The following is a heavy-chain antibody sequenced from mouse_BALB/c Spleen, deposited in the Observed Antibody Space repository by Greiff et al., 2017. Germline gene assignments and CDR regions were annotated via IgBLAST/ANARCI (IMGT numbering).Heavy chain of an antibody. D-gene: IGHD1-1*01. CDR2: ISDGGSYT. V-gene: IGHV5-4*02. CDR1: GFTFSDYY. Sequence: EVKLVESGGGLVKPGGSLKLSCAASGFTFSDYYMYWVRQTPEKRLEWVATISDGGSYTYYPDSVKGRFTISRDNAKNNLYLQMSSLKSEDTAMYYCARAGDYYGSSSWFAYWGQGTLVTVSA. CDR3: ARAGDYYGSSSWFAY. J-gene: IGHJ3*01.